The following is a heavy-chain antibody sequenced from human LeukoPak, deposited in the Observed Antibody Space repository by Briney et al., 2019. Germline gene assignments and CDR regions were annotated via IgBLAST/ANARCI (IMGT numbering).Heavy chain of an antibody. J-gene: IGHJ4*02. CDR3: AKRPSDYGDYVSYFDY. CDR1: GFSFISYG. CDR2: ISDDGRGE. D-gene: IGHD4-17*01. Sequence: GGSLRLSCAASGFSFISYGMHWVRQAPGKGVGGVGGISDDGRGEDYADSVKGRLTISRDNSKDTLHLQMISLRDEDTAVYYCAKRPSDYGDYVSYFDYWGQGTLVTVSS. V-gene: IGHV3-30*18.